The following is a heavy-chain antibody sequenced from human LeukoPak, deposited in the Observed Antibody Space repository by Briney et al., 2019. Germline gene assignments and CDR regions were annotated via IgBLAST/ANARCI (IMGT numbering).Heavy chain of an antibody. D-gene: IGHD3-9*01. CDR2: IHHSGST. J-gene: IGHJ4*02. Sequence: PSETLSLTCAVYGGSFSGYYWSWIRQPPGKGLEWIGEIHHSGSTNYNPSLKSRVTISVDTSKNQFSLKLSSLTAADTAVYYCARQHYDILTGPHPHFDSWGQGTLVTVSS. CDR1: GGSFSGYY. CDR3: ARQHYDILTGPHPHFDS. V-gene: IGHV4-34*01.